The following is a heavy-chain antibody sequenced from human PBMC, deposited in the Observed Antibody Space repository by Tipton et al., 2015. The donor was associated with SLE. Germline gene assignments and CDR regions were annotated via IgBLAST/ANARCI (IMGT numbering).Heavy chain of an antibody. CDR3: ARGLDFDCSSTSCYRANAFDI. CDR2: ISAYNGNT. D-gene: IGHD2-2*02. J-gene: IGHJ3*02. V-gene: IGHV1-18*01. Sequence: QSGAEVKKPGASVKVSCKASGYTFTSYGISWVRQAPGQGLEWMGWISAYNGNTNYAQKLQGRVTTTTDTSTSTAYMELRSLRSDDTAVYYCARGLDFDCSSTSCYRANAFDIWGQGIMVTVSS. CDR1: GYTFTSYG.